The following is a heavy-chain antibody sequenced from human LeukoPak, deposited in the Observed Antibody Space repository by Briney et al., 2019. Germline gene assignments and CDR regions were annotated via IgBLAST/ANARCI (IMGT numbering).Heavy chain of an antibody. CDR2: ISYDGSNK. CDR1: GFTFSSYG. Sequence: PGGSLRLSCAASGFTFSSYGMHWVRQAPGEGLEWVAVISYDGSNKYYADSVKGRFTLSRDNSKKTLYLQMNSLRAEDTAVYYCAGYDILTGYPNYYYGMDVWGQGTTVTVCS. V-gene: IGHV3-30*03. CDR3: AGYDILTGYPNYYYGMDV. D-gene: IGHD3-9*01. J-gene: IGHJ6*02.